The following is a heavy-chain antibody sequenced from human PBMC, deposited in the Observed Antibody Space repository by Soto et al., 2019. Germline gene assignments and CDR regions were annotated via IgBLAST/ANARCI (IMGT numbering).Heavy chain of an antibody. V-gene: IGHV3-23*01. J-gene: IGHJ5*02. D-gene: IGHD5-18*01. Sequence: GGSLRLSCAASGFTFGTYAMNWVRQAPGKGLEWVSGISGSGGTTYYTDSVKGRFTISRDNSKNTLYLQMNSLRADVTAIYYCAKDRSMDTRDWLDPWGQGTLVTVSS. CDR3: AKDRSMDTRDWLDP. CDR1: GFTFGTYA. CDR2: ISGSGGTT.